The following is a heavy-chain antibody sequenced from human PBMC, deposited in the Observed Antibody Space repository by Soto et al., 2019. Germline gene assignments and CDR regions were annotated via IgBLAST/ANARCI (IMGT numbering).Heavy chain of an antibody. V-gene: IGHV3-53*04. CDR1: GFTVSSNY. D-gene: IGHD1-26*01. CDR2: IYSGGST. CDR3: ARDLLLDY. Sequence: PGGSLSLSCAASGFTVSSNYMSWVRQAPGKGLEWVSVIYSGGSTYYADSVKGRLTISRHNSKNTLYLQMNSLRAEDTAVYYCARDLLLDYWGQGTLVTVSS. J-gene: IGHJ4*02.